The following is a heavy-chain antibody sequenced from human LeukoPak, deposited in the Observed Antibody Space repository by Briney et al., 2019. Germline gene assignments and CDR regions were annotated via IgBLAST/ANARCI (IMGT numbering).Heavy chain of an antibody. CDR1: GFTFSSYW. CDR3: ARDVWTGVAVSDY. J-gene: IGHJ4*02. D-gene: IGHD6-19*01. V-gene: IGHV3-7*01. Sequence: GESLSLSCAASGFTFSSYWISWVRQAPGQGVELLAYIKEDGSIQYYLDSVRGGFTISRDNAKTSGYLQLNSLRADDTAVYYCARDVWTGVAVSDYWGQGTLVTVSS. CDR2: IKEDGSIQ.